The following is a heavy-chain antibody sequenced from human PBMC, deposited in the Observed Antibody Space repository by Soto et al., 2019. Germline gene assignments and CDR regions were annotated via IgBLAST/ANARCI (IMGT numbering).Heavy chain of an antibody. D-gene: IGHD3-22*01. CDR1: GYTFTSYY. CDR3: AREEVYYYDSSGPRAYGMDV. CDR2: INPSGGST. Sequence: ASVKVSCKASGYTFTSYYMHWVRQAPGQGLEWMGIINPSGGSTSYAQKFQGRVTMTRDTSTSTVYMELSSLRSEDTAVYYCAREEVYYYDSSGPRAYGMDVWGQRTTVTVSS. J-gene: IGHJ6*02. V-gene: IGHV1-46*03.